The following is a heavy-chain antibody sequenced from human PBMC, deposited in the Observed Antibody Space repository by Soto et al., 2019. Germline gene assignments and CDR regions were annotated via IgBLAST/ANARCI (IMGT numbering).Heavy chain of an antibody. D-gene: IGHD6-19*01. CDR3: VRDSGWYVLDS. CDR1: GFTFDDYG. Sequence: GGSLRLSCAASGFTFDDYGTSWVRQAPGKGLEWVANIKQDGWETYHVDSVKGRFTISRDNAKNSLYLQMSSLRAEDTAVYYCVRDSGWYVLDSWGQGTLVT. J-gene: IGHJ4*02. V-gene: IGHV3-7*01. CDR2: IKQDGWET.